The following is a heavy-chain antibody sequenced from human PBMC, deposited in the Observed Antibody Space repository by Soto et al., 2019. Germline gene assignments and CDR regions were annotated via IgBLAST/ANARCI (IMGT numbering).Heavy chain of an antibody. D-gene: IGHD6-6*01. CDR2: INTDGTDT. CDR1: GFIFDSDW. V-gene: IGHV3-74*01. CDR3: TRGRPGPAHYFDS. Sequence: EVRLVESGGGLVQPGGSLRLSCAASGFIFDSDWLHWVRQPPGKGLEWVSRINTDGTDTSYADSVTGRFTISRDNARNPLYLQMHNPGAGDTAMYYCTRGRPGPAHYFDSWGQGNVVTVSS. J-gene: IGHJ4*02.